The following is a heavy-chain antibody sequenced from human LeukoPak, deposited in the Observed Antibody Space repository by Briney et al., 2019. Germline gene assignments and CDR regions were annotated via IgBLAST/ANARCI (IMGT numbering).Heavy chain of an antibody. Sequence: GGSLRLSCAAAGFTFSSNWMSWVRQAPGKGLEWVSGISGSGSDTYSADSVKGRFTISRDTSNNTLYLQMNSLRIEDTAVYYCAKGNWNDDWGQGTLVAVSS. V-gene: IGHV3-23*01. CDR3: AKGNWNDD. CDR1: GFTFSSNW. CDR2: ISGSGSDT. J-gene: IGHJ5*02.